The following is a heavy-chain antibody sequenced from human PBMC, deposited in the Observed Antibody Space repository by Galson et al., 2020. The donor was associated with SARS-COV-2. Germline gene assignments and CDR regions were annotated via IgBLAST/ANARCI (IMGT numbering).Heavy chain of an antibody. CDR3: ARDGFYFDSSGKEP. CDR2: DYFGGTT. D-gene: IGHD3-22*01. J-gene: IGHJ5*02. Sequence: SETLSLTCTVSGGSISSGSFYWGWIRQPPGKGLEWIRNDYFGGTTDYNPTFKSRVTIAIDLYKSQFSLKLRSVTAADTAVYYCARDGFYFDSSGKEPWGQGTLVTVSS. CDR1: GGSISSGSFY. V-gene: IGHV4-39*07.